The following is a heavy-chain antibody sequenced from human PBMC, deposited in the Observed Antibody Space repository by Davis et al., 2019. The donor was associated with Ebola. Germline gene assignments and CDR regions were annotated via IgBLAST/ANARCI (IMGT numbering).Heavy chain of an antibody. CDR2: IYTGDSDT. CDR3: ANLRRTITGMDDAFDV. Sequence: GESLKISCKDSGNSFTSHWIGWVRQMPGKGLDWMGIIYTGDSDTRYSPSFRGQVTISADKSLRTAYLQWSGLKASDTAMYYCANLRRTITGMDDAFDVWGQGTMVTVSS. V-gene: IGHV5-51*01. CDR1: GNSFTSHW. D-gene: IGHD1-20*01. J-gene: IGHJ3*01.